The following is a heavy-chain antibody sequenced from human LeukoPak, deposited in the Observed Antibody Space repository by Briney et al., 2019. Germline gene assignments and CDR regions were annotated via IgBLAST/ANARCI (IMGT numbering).Heavy chain of an antibody. CDR2: NYHSGST. V-gene: IGHV4-4*02. Sequence: SGTLSLTCAVSGGSISSSNWRSWVRQPPGKGLEWVEENYHSGSTNYNQSLKSRVTISVDTAKNQFSLQLSSVTAADTAVYYCARRGYSYGFGKGYGYWGQGTLVTVSS. CDR3: ARRGYSYGFGKGYGY. CDR1: GGSISSSNW. D-gene: IGHD5-18*01. J-gene: IGHJ4*02.